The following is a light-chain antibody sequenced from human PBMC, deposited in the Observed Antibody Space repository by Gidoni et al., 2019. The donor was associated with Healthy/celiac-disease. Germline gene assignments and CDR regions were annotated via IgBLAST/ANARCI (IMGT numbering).Light chain of an antibody. CDR3: CSYAGSVV. V-gene: IGLV2-23*01. Sequence: SALTQPASVSGSPGQSLTISCTGTSSDVGSYNLVSWYQQHAGKAPKLMIYEGSKRPSGVSNRFSGSKSGNTASLTISGLQAEDEADYYCCSYAGSVVFGGGTKLTVL. J-gene: IGLJ2*01. CDR1: SSDVGSYNL. CDR2: EGS.